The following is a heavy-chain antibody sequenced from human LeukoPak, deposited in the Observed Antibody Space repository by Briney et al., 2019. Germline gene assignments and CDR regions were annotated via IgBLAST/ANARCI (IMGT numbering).Heavy chain of an antibody. Sequence: LETLSLTCTVSGGSISSYYWSWIRQPPGKGLEWIGYIYYSGSTNYNPSLKSRVTISLDTSKNQFSLKLSSVTAADTAVYYCARDGGYTSGWFDWVQGTLVTVSS. V-gene: IGHV4-59*01. CDR2: IYYSGST. J-gene: IGHJ4*02. CDR1: GGSISSYY. D-gene: IGHD6-19*01. CDR3: ARDGGYTSGWFD.